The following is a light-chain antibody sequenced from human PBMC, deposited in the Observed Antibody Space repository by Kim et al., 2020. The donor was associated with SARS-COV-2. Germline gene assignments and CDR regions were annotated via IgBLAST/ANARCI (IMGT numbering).Light chain of an antibody. CDR1: KLGEKY. V-gene: IGLV3-1*01. CDR3: QAWDSGTVV. Sequence: SYELTQPPSISVSPGQTVTLTCPGDKLGEKYSCWYQQKSGQSPILIIYQDFKRPSGIAERFSGSNFGNTATLTISGTQTVDEADYYCQAWDSGTVVFGGGTQLTVL. J-gene: IGLJ2*01. CDR2: QDF.